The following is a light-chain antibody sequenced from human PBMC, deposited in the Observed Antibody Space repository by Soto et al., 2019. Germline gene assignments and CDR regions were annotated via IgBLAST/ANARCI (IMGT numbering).Light chain of an antibody. V-gene: IGKV3-11*01. CDR1: QSVSSY. CDR2: DAS. CDR3: QQGSYWPPYT. Sequence: EIVLTQSPATLSLSPGERTTLSCRASQSVSSYLAWYQQKPGQAPRLLIYDASNRASGIPARFSGSGSGTAFTLSISSLELEDFAVYYCQQGSYWPPYTFGQGTKLEIK. J-gene: IGKJ2*01.